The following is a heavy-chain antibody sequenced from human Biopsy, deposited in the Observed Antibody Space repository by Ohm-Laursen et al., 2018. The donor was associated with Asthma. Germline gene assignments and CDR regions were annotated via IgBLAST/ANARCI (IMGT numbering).Heavy chain of an antibody. CDR1: GFTFGDYW. CDR2: IKHDGTEK. J-gene: IGHJ1*01. CDR3: ARTFHFWSPYHAEHYQL. Sequence: SLRLSCAASGFTFGDYWKSWVRQVPGKGLEWVANIKHDGTEKNHVDSLKGRFTISRDNAKNSLYLQMNSLRAEDTAVYYCARTFHFWSPYHAEHYQLWGQGTVVTFPS. V-gene: IGHV3-7*01. D-gene: IGHD3-3*02.